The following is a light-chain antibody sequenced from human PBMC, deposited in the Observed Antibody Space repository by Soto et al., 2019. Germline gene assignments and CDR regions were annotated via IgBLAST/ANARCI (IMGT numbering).Light chain of an antibody. J-gene: IGKJ3*01. CDR2: GAS. V-gene: IGKV3-20*01. Sequence: EIVLTQSPGTLSLSPGERATLSCRASQSVTSNYLTWYQQRPGQAPRLLIYGASYRASGVPDRFSGSGSGTDFTLTITRLEPEDFAVYYCQQYGSSSGLTFGTGTKVDIK. CDR1: QSVTSNY. CDR3: QQYGSSSGLT.